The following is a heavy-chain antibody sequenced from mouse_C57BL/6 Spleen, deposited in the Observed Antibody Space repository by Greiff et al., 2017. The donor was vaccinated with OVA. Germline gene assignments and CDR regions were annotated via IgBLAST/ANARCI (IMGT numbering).Heavy chain of an antibody. V-gene: IGHV1-80*01. CDR1: GYAFSSYW. CDR3: ARLWNGYYFDY. J-gene: IGHJ2*01. Sequence: QVQLQQSGAELVKPGASVKISCKASGYAFSSYWMNWVKQRPGKGLEWIGQIYPGDGDTNYNGKFKGKATLTADKSSSTAYMQLSSLTSEDSAVYFCARLWNGYYFDYWRQGTTLTVSS. CDR2: IYPGDGDT. D-gene: IGHD1-1*02.